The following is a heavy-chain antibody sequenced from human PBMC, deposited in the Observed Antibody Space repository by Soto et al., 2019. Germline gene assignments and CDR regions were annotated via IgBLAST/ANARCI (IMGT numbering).Heavy chain of an antibody. CDR2: ISLYSDDT. Sequence: ASVKVSCKTSGYTFSNYGITWVRQAPGQPLEWLGWISLYSDDTNYAQKFQGRVSMTTDTSTTTAYMELRSLRSDDTAVYYCARVVPGAEAWFGPWGQGTLVTVSP. CDR1: GYTFSNYG. J-gene: IGHJ5*02. D-gene: IGHD2-2*01. CDR3: ARVVPGAEAWFGP. V-gene: IGHV1-18*01.